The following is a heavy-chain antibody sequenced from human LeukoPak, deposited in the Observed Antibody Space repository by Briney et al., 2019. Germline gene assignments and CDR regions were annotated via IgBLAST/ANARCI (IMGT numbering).Heavy chain of an antibody. V-gene: IGHV4-30-4*01. D-gene: IGHD3-16*01. Sequence: SQTLSLTCTVSGGSISSVDYYWSWIRQPPGKGLEWIGYIYYSGSTYYNPSLKSRVTISVDTSKNQFSLKLSSVTAADTAAYYCARDPRTYAPHAFDIWGQGTMVTVSS. J-gene: IGHJ3*02. CDR2: IYYSGST. CDR3: ARDPRTYAPHAFDI. CDR1: GGSISSVDYY.